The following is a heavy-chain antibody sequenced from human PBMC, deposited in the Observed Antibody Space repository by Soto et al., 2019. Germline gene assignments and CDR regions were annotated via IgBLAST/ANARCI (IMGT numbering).Heavy chain of an antibody. CDR3: ARVRLRYFDWGPMDV. V-gene: IGHV4-61*01. CDR2: IYYSGST. CDR1: GGSVSSGSYY. Sequence: KASETLSLTCTVSGGSVSSGSYYWSWIRQPPGKGLEWIGYIYYSGSTNYNPSLKSRVTISVDTSKNQFSLKLSSVTAADTAVYYCARVRLRYFDWGPMDVWGQGTTVTVSS. D-gene: IGHD3-9*01. J-gene: IGHJ6*02.